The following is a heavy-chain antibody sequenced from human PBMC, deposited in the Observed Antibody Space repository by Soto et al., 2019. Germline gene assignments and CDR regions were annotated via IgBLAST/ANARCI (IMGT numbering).Heavy chain of an antibody. J-gene: IGHJ2*01. Sequence: TASGFTFSSYAMSWVRQAPGKGLEWVSAISGSGGSTYYADSMKGRFTISRDNSKNTLYLQMNSLRAEDTAVYYCAKRTVGWYFDLWGRGTLVTVSS. V-gene: IGHV3-23*01. CDR2: ISGSGGST. CDR1: GFTFSSYA. CDR3: AKRTVGWYFDL. D-gene: IGHD4-17*01.